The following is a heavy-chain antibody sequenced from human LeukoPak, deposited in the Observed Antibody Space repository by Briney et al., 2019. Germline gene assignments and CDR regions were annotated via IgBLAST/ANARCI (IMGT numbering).Heavy chain of an antibody. D-gene: IGHD2-2*02. CDR2: MNPNSGNT. V-gene: IGHV1-8*03. Sequence: GASVKVSCKASGYTFTSYDINWVRQATGQGLEWMGWMNPNSGNTGYAQKFQGRVTITRNTSISTAYMELSSLRSEDTAVYYCARAPRYCSSTSCYTDWFDPRGQGTLVTVSS. CDR1: GYTFTSYD. CDR3: ARAPRYCSSTSCYTDWFDP. J-gene: IGHJ5*02.